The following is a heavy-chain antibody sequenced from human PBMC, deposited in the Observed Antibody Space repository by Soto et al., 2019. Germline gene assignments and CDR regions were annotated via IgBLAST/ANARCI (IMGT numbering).Heavy chain of an antibody. CDR3: ARGPDSSGWYMVDY. D-gene: IGHD6-19*01. Sequence: ASVKVSCTASGYTFTGYYMPWVRQAPGQGLEWMGWINPNSGGTNYAQKCQGRVTMTRDTSISTAYMGLSSLRSEDTDEYYCARGPDSSGWYMVDYWGQGTLVTVSS. CDR1: GYTFTGYY. J-gene: IGHJ4*02. V-gene: IGHV1-2*02. CDR2: INPNSGGT.